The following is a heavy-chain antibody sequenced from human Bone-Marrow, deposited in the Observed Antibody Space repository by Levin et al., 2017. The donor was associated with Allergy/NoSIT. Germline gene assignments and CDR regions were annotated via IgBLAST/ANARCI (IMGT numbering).Heavy chain of an antibody. CDR3: ACIRAGRYYGTNV. V-gene: IGHV4-59*01. CDR2: ISYGGNT. Sequence: SETLSLTCTVSGTSISNFYWTWIRQSPRGGLEYIGYISYGGNTDYNPSLRRRVTISEDTSKNQFSLRLTSVTAADTAIYYCACIRAGRYYGTNVWDQGTTVTVSS. CDR1: GTSISNFY. D-gene: IGHD1-26*01. J-gene: IGHJ6*02.